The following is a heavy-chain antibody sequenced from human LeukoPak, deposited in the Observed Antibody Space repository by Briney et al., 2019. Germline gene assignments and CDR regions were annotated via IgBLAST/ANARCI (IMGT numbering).Heavy chain of an antibody. CDR3: ARGRYCSADICSGGDAFDI. D-gene: IGHD2-15*01. J-gene: IGHJ3*02. CDR2: IYTRGST. Sequence: PSETLSLTCTVSGGSINNYYWGWIRQPVGKGLEWIGRIYTRGSTYYNSSLKSRVTMSVDTSKNQFSLKLSSVTAADTAVYYCARGRYCSADICSGGDAFDIWGQGTMVSASS. CDR1: GGSINNYY. V-gene: IGHV4-4*07.